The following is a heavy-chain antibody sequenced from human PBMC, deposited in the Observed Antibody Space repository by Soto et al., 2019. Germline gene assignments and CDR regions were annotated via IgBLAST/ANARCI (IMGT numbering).Heavy chain of an antibody. CDR3: ARWGYSYGVNWFDP. CDR1: GGSISSYY. CDR2: IYYSGST. V-gene: IGHV4-59*01. J-gene: IGHJ5*02. D-gene: IGHD5-18*01. Sequence: PSETLSLTCTVSGGSISSYYWSWIRQPPGKGLEWIGYIYYSGSTNYNPSLKSRVTISVDTSKNQFSLKLSSVTAADTAVYYCARWGYSYGVNWFDPWGQGTLVTVSS.